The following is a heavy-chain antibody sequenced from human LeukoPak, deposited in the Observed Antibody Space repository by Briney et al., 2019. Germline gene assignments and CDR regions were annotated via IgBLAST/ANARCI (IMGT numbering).Heavy chain of an antibody. CDR1: GGSISSGGYY. Sequence: PSQTLSLTCTVSGGSISSGGYYWSWIRQHPGMGLEWIGYIYYSGSTYYNPSLKSRVTISVDTSKNQFSLKLSSVTAADTAVYYCARGTRGGIDDSFDYWGQGTLVTVSS. CDR2: IYYSGST. D-gene: IGHD4-23*01. V-gene: IGHV4-31*03. J-gene: IGHJ4*02. CDR3: ARGTRGGIDDSFDY.